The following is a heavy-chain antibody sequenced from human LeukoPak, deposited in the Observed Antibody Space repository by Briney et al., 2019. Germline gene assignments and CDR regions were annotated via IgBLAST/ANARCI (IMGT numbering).Heavy chain of an antibody. CDR1: GDSVSSNSAA. Sequence: SQTLSLTCAISGDSVSSNSAAWNWIRQSPSRGLEWLGRTYYRSKWYNDYAVSVKSRITINPDTSKNQFSLQLNSVTPGDTAVYYCARAWGYGSGTYNWFDPWGQGTLVTVSS. CDR2: TYYRSKWYN. V-gene: IGHV6-1*01. D-gene: IGHD3-10*01. CDR3: ARAWGYGSGTYNWFDP. J-gene: IGHJ5*02.